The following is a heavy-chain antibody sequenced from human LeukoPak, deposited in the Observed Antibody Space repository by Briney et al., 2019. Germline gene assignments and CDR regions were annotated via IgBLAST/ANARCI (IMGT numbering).Heavy chain of an antibody. CDR1: GGSISSGSYY. Sequence: SQTLSLTCTVSGGSISSGSYYWSWIRQPAGKGLEWIGRIYTSGSTNYNPSLKSRVTISVDTSKNQFSLKLSSVTAADTAVYYCARQNPYTTSSFFYYMDVWGKGTTVTVSS. V-gene: IGHV4-61*02. J-gene: IGHJ6*03. CDR2: IYTSGST. D-gene: IGHD2-2*02. CDR3: ARQNPYTTSSFFYYMDV.